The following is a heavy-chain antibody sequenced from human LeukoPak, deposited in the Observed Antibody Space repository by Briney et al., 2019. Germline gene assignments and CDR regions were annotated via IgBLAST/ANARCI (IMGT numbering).Heavy chain of an antibody. J-gene: IGHJ4*02. D-gene: IGHD1-1*01. CDR1: GFTFSSYA. V-gene: IGHV3-23*01. CDR2: ISGSGGST. CDR3: ARARFGTAGADY. Sequence: GGSLRLSCAASGFTFSSYAMSWVRQAPGKGLEWVSAISGSGGSTYYADSVKGRFTISRDNAKNSLYLQMNSLRAEDTAVYYCARARFGTAGADYWGQGTLVTVSS.